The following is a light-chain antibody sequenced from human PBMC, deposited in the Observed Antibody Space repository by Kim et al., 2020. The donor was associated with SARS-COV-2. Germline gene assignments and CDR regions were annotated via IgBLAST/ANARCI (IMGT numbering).Light chain of an antibody. CDR1: KLGDKY. V-gene: IGLV3-1*01. Sequence: SYELTQPPSVSVSPGQTASINCSGDKLGDKYACWYQQKPGQSSVLVLYQDSKRPSGIPERFSGSNSGNTATLTISGTQAMDEADYYCQAWDSSGVFGGGTKLTVL. CDR3: QAWDSSGV. J-gene: IGLJ3*02. CDR2: QDS.